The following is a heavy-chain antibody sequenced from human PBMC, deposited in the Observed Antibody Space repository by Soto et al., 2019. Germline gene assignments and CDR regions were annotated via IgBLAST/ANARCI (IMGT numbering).Heavy chain of an antibody. CDR1: GFTFSSYG. J-gene: IGHJ4*02. Sequence: GGSLRLSCAASGFTFSSYGMHWVRQAPGKGLEWVAVISYDGSNKYYADSVKGRFTISRDNSKNTLYLQMNSLRAEDTAVYYCAKDWGYYYGSGSYYNGILDYWGQGTLVTVSS. V-gene: IGHV3-30*18. CDR2: ISYDGSNK. D-gene: IGHD3-10*01. CDR3: AKDWGYYYGSGSYYNGILDY.